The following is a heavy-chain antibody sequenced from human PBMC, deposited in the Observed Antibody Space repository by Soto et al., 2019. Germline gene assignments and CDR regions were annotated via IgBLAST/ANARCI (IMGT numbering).Heavy chain of an antibody. CDR2: IWSDANNK. D-gene: IGHD5-18*01. J-gene: IGHJ4*02. CDR3: ARATRDTAMVHN. Sequence: QVQLVESGGGVVQPGRSLRLSCAASGFTFSSYGMHWVRQAPGKGLEWVAVIWSDANNKYYADSVKGRFTISRDNSQNTLYLQMNSLRAEDTAFYYCARATRDTAMVHNCGQGTLVTVSS. V-gene: IGHV3-33*08. CDR1: GFTFSSYG.